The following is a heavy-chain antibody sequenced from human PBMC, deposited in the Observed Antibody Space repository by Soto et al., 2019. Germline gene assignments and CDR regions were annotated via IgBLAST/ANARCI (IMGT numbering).Heavy chain of an antibody. CDR3: ARDTVARVVIITTYYYGMDV. J-gene: IGHJ6*02. CDR1: GFTFSSYS. CDR2: ISSSSSTI. V-gene: IGHV3-48*02. D-gene: IGHD3-10*01. Sequence: PGGSLRLSCAASGFTFSSYSMNWVRQAPGKGLEWVSYISSSSSTIYYADSVKGRFTISRDNAKNSLYLQMNSLRDEDTAVYYCARDTVARVVIITTYYYGMDVWGQGTTVTVSS.